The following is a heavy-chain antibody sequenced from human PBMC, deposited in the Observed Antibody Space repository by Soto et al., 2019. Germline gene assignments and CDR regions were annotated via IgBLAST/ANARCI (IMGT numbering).Heavy chain of an antibody. Sequence: QVQLVQSGAEVRKPGASVRVSCKASGDRFSTYAFNWVRQAPGQGLEWLGGIMTFFGAAMYAQKFQGRVTITADELTTTVYMELSGLRYEDTAVYYCARGGMERFRGPGMDVWGQGTTVTVSS. CDR1: GDRFSTYA. J-gene: IGHJ6*02. D-gene: IGHD1-1*01. V-gene: IGHV1-69*01. CDR2: IMTFFGAA. CDR3: ARGGMERFRGPGMDV.